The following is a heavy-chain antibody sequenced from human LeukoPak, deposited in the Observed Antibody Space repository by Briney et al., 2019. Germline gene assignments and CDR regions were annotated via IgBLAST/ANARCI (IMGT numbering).Heavy chain of an antibody. D-gene: IGHD3-10*01. Sequence: AGGSLRLSCAASGFTFSSYAMSWVRQAPGKGLEWVSAISGSGGSTYYADSVKGRFTISRDNSKNTLYLQMNSLRAEDTAVYYCAKDRYYYGSESNWFDPWGQGTLVTVSS. CDR2: ISGSGGST. J-gene: IGHJ5*02. V-gene: IGHV3-23*01. CDR1: GFTFSSYA. CDR3: AKDRYYYGSESNWFDP.